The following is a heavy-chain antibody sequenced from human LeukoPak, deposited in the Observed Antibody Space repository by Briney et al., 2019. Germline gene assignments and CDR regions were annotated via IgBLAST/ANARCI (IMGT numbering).Heavy chain of an antibody. D-gene: IGHD6-19*01. CDR1: GFTFSSYS. Sequence: PGGSLRLSCAASGFTFSSYSMNWVRQAPGKGLEWVSYISSSSSTIYYADSVKGRFTISRDNAKNSLYLQMNSLRAEDTAVYYCARGFSRGDSSGWPADYWGQGTLVTVSS. CDR3: ARGFSRGDSSGWPADY. CDR2: ISSSSSTI. V-gene: IGHV3-48*01. J-gene: IGHJ4*02.